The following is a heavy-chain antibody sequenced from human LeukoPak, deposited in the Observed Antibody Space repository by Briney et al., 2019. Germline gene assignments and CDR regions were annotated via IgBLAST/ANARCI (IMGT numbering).Heavy chain of an antibody. CDR1: GFTFNNYW. Sequence: GGSLRLSCAASGFTFNNYWMHWVRQAPGKGLVWVSRINNDGSSIVYADSVEGRFTISRDNAKNTLYLQMDSLRAEDTAVYYCARDGWFGENAFDIWGQGTMVTVSS. CDR3: ARDGWFGENAFDI. J-gene: IGHJ3*02. V-gene: IGHV3-74*01. CDR2: INNDGSSI. D-gene: IGHD3-10*01.